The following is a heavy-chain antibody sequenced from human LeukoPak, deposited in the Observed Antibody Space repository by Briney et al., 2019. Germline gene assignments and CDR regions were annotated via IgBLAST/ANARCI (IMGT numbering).Heavy chain of an antibody. Sequence: SETLSLTCTVSGGSITSGNYFWGWIRQPPGKGLEWIGTIYYSGNTYYNPSLESRVTISLDTSKNQFSLKLNSVTAADTAVYYCARRVDYGDRLYWGQGTLVTVSS. CDR3: ARRVDYGDRLY. D-gene: IGHD4-17*01. J-gene: IGHJ4*02. V-gene: IGHV4-39*01. CDR2: IYYSGNT. CDR1: GGSITSGNYF.